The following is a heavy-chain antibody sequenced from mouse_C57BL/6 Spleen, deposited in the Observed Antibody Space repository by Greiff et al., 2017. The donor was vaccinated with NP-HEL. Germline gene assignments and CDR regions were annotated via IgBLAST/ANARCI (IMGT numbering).Heavy chain of an antibody. CDR1: GYAFTNYL. J-gene: IGHJ2*01. CDR2: INPGSGGT. D-gene: IGHD2-4*01. V-gene: IGHV1-54*01. Sequence: VQRVESGAELVRPGTSVKVSCKASGYAFTNYLIEWVKQRPGQGLEWIGVINPGSGGTNYNEKFKGKATLTADKSSSTAYMQLSSLTSEDSAVYFCARIYDYDGDYWGQGTTLTVSS. CDR3: ARIYDYDGDY.